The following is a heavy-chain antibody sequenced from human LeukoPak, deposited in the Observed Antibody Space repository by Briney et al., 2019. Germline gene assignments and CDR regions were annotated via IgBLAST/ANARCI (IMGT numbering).Heavy chain of an antibody. D-gene: IGHD6-6*01. CDR1: GYTFTSYG. J-gene: IGHJ4*02. CDR2: ISAYNGNT. CDR3: ARTSGGYSSSSSDY. V-gene: IGHV1-18*01. Sequence: GASVKVSCKASGYTFTSYGISWVRQAPGQEREWLGWISAYNGNTNYSQKLQSRVTMTTDTSTSTAYMQLRSLRSDDTAVYYCARTSGGYSSSSSDYWGQGTLVTVSS.